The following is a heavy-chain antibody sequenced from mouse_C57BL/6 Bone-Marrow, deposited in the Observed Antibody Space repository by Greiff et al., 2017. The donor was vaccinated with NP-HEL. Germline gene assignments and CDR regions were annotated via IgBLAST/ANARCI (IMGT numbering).Heavy chain of an antibody. CDR1: GYSFTGYY. V-gene: IGHV1-42*01. D-gene: IGHD1-1*01. CDR3: ARFNYGYYYAMDY. Sequence: VQLQQSGPELVKPGASVKISCKASGYSFTGYYMNWVKQSPEKSLEWIGEINPSTGGTTYNQKFKAMATLTVDKSTITAYMQLKSLTSEDSAVYYCARFNYGYYYAMDYWGQGTSVTVSS. J-gene: IGHJ4*01. CDR2: INPSTGGT.